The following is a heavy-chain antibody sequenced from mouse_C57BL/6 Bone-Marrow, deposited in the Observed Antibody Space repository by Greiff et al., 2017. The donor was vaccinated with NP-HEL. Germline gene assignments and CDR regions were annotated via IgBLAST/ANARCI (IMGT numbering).Heavy chain of an antibody. CDR2: INPGSGGT. CDR1: GYAFTNYL. CDR3: ARDYGSRWFDY. J-gene: IGHJ2*01. D-gene: IGHD1-1*01. Sequence: QVHVKQSGAELVRPGTSVKVSCKASGYAFTNYLIEWVKQRPGQGLAWIGVINPGSGGTNYNEKFKGKATLTADKSSSTAYMQLSSLTSEDSAVYFCARDYGSRWFDYWGQGTTLTVSS. V-gene: IGHV1-54*01.